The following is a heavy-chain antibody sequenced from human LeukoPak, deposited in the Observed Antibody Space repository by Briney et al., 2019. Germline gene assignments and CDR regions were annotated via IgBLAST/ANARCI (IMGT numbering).Heavy chain of an antibody. J-gene: IGHJ5*02. V-gene: IGHV1-2*02. CDR1: GYTFTGYY. D-gene: IGHD3-10*01. CDR3: ARVTHSNEITMVRGVMSWFDP. CDR2: INPNSGGT. Sequence: GASVKVSCKASGYTFTGYYMHWVRQAPGQGLEWMGWINPNSGGTNYAQKFQGRVTMTRDTSISTAYMELSRLRSGDTAVYYCARVTHSNEITMVRGVMSWFDPWGQGTLVTVSS.